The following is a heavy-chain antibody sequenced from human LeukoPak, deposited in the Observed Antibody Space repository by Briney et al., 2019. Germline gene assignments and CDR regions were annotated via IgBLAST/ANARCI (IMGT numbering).Heavy chain of an antibody. J-gene: IGHJ4*02. D-gene: IGHD3-16*01. CDR1: GFTFSSYA. Sequence: GGSLRLSCAASGFTFSSYAMSWVRQAPGKGLEWVSAISGSGGSTYYADPVKGRFTIPRDNSKNTLYLQMSSLRAEDTAVYYWARDAGVGDLDYWGQGTLVTVSS. CDR2: ISGSGGST. V-gene: IGHV3-23*01. CDR3: ARDAGVGDLDY.